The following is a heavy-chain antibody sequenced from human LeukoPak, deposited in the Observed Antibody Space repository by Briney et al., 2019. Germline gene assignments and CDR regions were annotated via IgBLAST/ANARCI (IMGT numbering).Heavy chain of an antibody. CDR1: GGSLTNYDYH. J-gene: IGHJ4*02. Sequence: SETLSLTCSVSGGSLTNYDYHWGWIRQPPGKGLEWIGTVFYSGGTYYNPSLRGRVTISADKSKNQFSLKLTSLTPADTAVFFCARAPIGSYRPYYFDNWGQGTLVTVSS. CDR3: ARAPIGSYRPYYFDN. CDR2: VFYSGGT. V-gene: IGHV4-39*07. D-gene: IGHD1-26*01.